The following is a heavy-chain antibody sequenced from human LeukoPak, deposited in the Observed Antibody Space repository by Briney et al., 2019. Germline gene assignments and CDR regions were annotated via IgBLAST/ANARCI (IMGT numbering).Heavy chain of an antibody. CDR2: MNESGGT. CDR1: GGSFSGYY. D-gene: IGHD6-6*01. J-gene: IGHJ5*02. V-gene: IGHV4-34*01. Sequence: SETLSLTCAVSGGSFSGYYRSWIRQPPGKGLEWIGEMNESGGTTYNPSLKSRVTISVDTSKNQFSLKLTSVTAADTAVYYCARGLRAARLASWGQGTLVTVSS. CDR3: ARGLRAARLAS.